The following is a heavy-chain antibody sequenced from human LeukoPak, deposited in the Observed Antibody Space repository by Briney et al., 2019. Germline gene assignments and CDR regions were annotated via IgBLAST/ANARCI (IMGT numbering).Heavy chain of an antibody. D-gene: IGHD2-2*01. CDR2: IFYSGYT. Sequence: SETLSLTCTVSGDSISSSSHYWGWIRQPPGKGLEWIGSIFYSGYTYYNPSLKSRVTISVDTSKNQFSLKLTSVTAADTAVYYCARVRGYCSSTICYRYYFDYWGQGTLVTVSS. CDR3: ARVRGYCSSTICYRYYFDY. J-gene: IGHJ4*02. V-gene: IGHV4-39*07. CDR1: GDSISSSSHY.